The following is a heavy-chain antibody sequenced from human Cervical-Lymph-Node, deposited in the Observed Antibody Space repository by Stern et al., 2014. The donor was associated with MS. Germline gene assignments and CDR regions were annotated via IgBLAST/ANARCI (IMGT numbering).Heavy chain of an antibody. CDR3: ARGAPPEN. D-gene: IGHD1-26*01. V-gene: IGHV5-51*03. CDR2: IYPRDSDT. Sequence: VQLVQSGAEVKKPGESLKISCKTAGYSFTNYWIGWVRQMPGKGVDWMGIIYPRDSDTRYSPSCQGQVIISADKSIGTAYLQWRSLKASDSGIYYCARGAPPENWGQGTLVTVSS. CDR1: GYSFTNYW. J-gene: IGHJ4*02.